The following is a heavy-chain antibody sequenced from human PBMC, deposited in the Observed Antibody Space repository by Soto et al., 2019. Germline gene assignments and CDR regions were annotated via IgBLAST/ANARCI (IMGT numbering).Heavy chain of an antibody. Sequence: QVQLQESGPGLVKPSETLSLTCTVSGGSISSYYWSWIRQPPGKGLEWIGYIYYSGSTNYNPSLKSRVTISVDTSKNQFSLKLSSVTAADTAVYYCAREGYSNYVDYWGQGTLVTVSS. CDR2: IYYSGST. D-gene: IGHD4-4*01. V-gene: IGHV4-59*01. CDR3: AREGYSNYVDY. CDR1: GGSISSYY. J-gene: IGHJ4*02.